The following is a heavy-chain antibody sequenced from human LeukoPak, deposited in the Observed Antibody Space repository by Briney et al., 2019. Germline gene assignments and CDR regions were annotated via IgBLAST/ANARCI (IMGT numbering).Heavy chain of an antibody. Sequence: GGSLRLSCAASGFTFSSYAMHWVRQAPGKGLEWVAVISYDGSNKYYADSVKGRFTISRDNSKNTLYLQMNSLRAEDTAVYYCAREIDNWNDPGWFEPWGQGTLVTVSS. D-gene: IGHD1-1*01. V-gene: IGHV3-30*04. CDR2: ISYDGSNK. CDR3: AREIDNWNDPGWFEP. CDR1: GFTFSSYA. J-gene: IGHJ5*02.